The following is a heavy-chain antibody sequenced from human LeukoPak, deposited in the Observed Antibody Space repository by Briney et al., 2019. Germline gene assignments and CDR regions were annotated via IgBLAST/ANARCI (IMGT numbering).Heavy chain of an antibody. CDR2: ISSSSSYI. D-gene: IGHD6-19*01. V-gene: IGHV3-21*01. CDR3: ARDPPPYSSGWYEADY. Sequence: GGSLRLSCAASGFTFSSYSMNWVRQAPGKGLEWVSSISSSSSYIYYADSVKGRFTISRDNAKNSLYLQMNSLRAEDTAVYYCARDPPPYSSGWYEADYWGQGTLVTVSS. J-gene: IGHJ4*02. CDR1: GFTFSSYS.